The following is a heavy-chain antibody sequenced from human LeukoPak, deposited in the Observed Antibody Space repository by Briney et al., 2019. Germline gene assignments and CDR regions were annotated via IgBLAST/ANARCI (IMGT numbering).Heavy chain of an antibody. CDR2: IYYSGST. J-gene: IGHJ4*02. CDR1: GGSFSGYY. V-gene: IGHV4-59*01. Sequence: PSETLSLTCAVYGGSFSGYYWSWIRQPPGKGLEWIGYIYYSGSTNYNPSLKSRVTISVDTSKNQFSLKLSSVTAADTAVYYCAREASSWDNWNDGSHGMGNFFDYWGQGTLVTVSS. D-gene: IGHD1-20*01. CDR3: AREASSWDNWNDGSHGMGNFFDY.